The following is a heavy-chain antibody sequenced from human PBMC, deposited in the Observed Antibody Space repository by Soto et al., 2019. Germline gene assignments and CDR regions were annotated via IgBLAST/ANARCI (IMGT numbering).Heavy chain of an antibody. CDR2: IIPIFGTA. J-gene: IGHJ4*02. D-gene: IGHD3-22*01. CDR1: GVTFSSYA. V-gene: IGHV1-69*06. Sequence: GASVKVSCKASGVTFSSYAISWVRQAPGQGLEWMGGIIPIFGTANYAQKFQGRVTITADKSMSTAYMELSSLRSEDTAVYYCAKGSGYQYYFDYWGQGTLVTVSS. CDR3: AKGSGYQYYFDY.